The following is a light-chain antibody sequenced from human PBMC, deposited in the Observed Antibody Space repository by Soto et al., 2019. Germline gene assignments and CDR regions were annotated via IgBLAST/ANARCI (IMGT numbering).Light chain of an antibody. CDR3: QHYGSSPGT. Sequence: EIVLTQSPGTLSLSPGERATLSCRASQSVSSSYSAWYQQKPGQAPRLLINGASSRATGIPDRFSGSGSGTDFTLTISRLEPEDFAVYYCQHYGSSPGTFGQGTKVEIK. CDR1: QSVSSSY. J-gene: IGKJ1*01. V-gene: IGKV3-20*01. CDR2: GAS.